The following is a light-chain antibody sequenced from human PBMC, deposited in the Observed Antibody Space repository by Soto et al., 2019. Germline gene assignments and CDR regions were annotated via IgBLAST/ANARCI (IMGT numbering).Light chain of an antibody. CDR1: HSVSSSY. CDR3: QQYGGSPRT. CDR2: GAS. J-gene: IGKJ1*01. V-gene: IGKV3-20*01. Sequence: LSPGTLSLSKGERATLSCRASHSVSSSYLSWYQQKPGRAPRLLIYGASSRATGIPDRFSGSGSGTDFTLTISRLEPEDLAVYYCQQYGGSPRTFGQGTKVDI.